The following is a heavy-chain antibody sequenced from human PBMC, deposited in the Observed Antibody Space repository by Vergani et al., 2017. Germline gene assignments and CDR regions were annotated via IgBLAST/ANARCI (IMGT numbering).Heavy chain of an antibody. Sequence: VQLVESGGGVVQPGRSLRLSCAASGFTFSSYAMSWVRQAPGKGLEWVSAISGSGGSTYYEDSVKGRFTISRDNSKTTLYLQMNSLRAEDTAVYYCAKAIDSSSWDVGFDHWGQGTLVTVSS. D-gene: IGHD6-13*01. V-gene: IGHV3-23*04. J-gene: IGHJ5*02. CDR3: AKAIDSSSWDVGFDH. CDR2: ISGSGGST. CDR1: GFTFSSYA.